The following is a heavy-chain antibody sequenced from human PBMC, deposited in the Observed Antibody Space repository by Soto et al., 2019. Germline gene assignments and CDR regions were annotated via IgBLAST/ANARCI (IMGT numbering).Heavy chain of an antibody. CDR2: ISYDGSNK. J-gene: IGHJ4*02. Sequence: GGSLRLSCAASGFTFSNYGMHWVRQAPGKGLEWVAVISYDGSNKYYADSVKGRFTISRDDSKNTVYLQMNSLRLEDTAVYYCAKWSSSGYGYFDYWGQGTLVTVSS. CDR3: AKWSSSGYGYFDY. V-gene: IGHV3-30*18. D-gene: IGHD3-22*01. CDR1: GFTFSNYG.